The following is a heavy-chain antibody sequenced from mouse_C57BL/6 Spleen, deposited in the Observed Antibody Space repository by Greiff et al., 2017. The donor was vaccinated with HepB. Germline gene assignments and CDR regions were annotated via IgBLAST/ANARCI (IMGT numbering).Heavy chain of an antibody. J-gene: IGHJ2*01. CDR1: GYAFSSSW. CDR2: IYPGDGDT. CDR3: ARPLYGSSYRKGNYFDY. D-gene: IGHD1-1*01. Sequence: QVQLQQSGPELVKPGASVKISCKASGYAFSSSWMNWVKQRPGKGLEWIGRIYPGDGDTNYNGKFKGKATLTADKSSSTAYMQLSSLTSEDSAVYFCARPLYGSSYRKGNYFDYWGQGTTLTVSS. V-gene: IGHV1-82*01.